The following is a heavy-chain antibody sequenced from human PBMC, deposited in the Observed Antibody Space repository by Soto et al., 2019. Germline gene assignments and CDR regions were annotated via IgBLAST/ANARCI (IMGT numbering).Heavy chain of an antibody. J-gene: IGHJ6*02. CDR3: AHHGYYSYGLDV. CDR1: VFSLSTSGVG. V-gene: IGHV2-5*02. CDR2: IYWDDDK. Sequence: QITLKESGPTLVKPTQTLTLTCTFSVFSLSTSGVGVGWIRQPPRKALEWLALIYWDDDKRYSPSLKSRLTISKDTSKNQVVLTMTNMDPVDTATYYCAHHGYYSYGLDVWGQGTTVTVSS.